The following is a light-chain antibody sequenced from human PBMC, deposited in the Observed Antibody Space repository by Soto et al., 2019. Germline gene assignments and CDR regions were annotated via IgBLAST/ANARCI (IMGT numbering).Light chain of an antibody. Sequence: EIVLTKSPGTLSLSPGERATLSCRAGQSVSSTFLAWYQQKPGQAPRLLIYDASTRATGIPDRFSGSGSGTDFSLIISRLEPEDFAVYYCQHYGSSPPTLTFGGGTKVEIK. J-gene: IGKJ4*01. CDR1: QSVSSTF. V-gene: IGKV3-20*01. CDR3: QHYGSSPPTLT. CDR2: DAS.